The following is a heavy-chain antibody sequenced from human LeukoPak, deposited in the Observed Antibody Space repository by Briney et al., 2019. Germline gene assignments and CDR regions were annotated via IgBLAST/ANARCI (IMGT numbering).Heavy chain of an antibody. J-gene: IGHJ4*02. D-gene: IGHD1-26*01. CDR1: GYTLTELP. CDR2: FDPDNPET. Sequence: VASVKVSCKVSGYTLTELPIHWVPQAPGKGLRWLRGFDPDNPETVYAQTFQGRVTMTEDTSSDTASMELSSLRSEDTAVYYCATGTSGSYYVGIVRPIDYWGQGTLVTVSS. CDR3: ATGTSGSYYVGIVRPIDY. V-gene: IGHV1-24*01.